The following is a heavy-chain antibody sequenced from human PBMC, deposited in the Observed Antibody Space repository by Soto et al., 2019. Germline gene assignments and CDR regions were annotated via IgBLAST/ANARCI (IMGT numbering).Heavy chain of an antibody. J-gene: IGHJ4*02. D-gene: IGHD2-2*01. Sequence: EVQLLESGGGLVQPGGSLRLSCTASGFTFSTYAMSWVRQAPGKGLEWVSTISDSGSTYYADSVKGRFTISEDNTKNTPYLEMNSLRAEDTAVYYCAKDKGGRYCSRTSCLYSFDYWGQGTLVTVSS. CDR1: GFTFSTYA. V-gene: IGHV3-23*01. CDR2: ISDSGST. CDR3: AKDKGGRYCSRTSCLYSFDY.